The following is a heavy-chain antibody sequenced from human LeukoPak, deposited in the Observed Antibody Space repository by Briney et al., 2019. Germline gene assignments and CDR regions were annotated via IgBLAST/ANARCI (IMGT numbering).Heavy chain of an antibody. CDR3: ARTFTTYYYYMDV. J-gene: IGHJ6*03. D-gene: IGHD1-1*01. CDR2: ISGSGDTI. Sequence: GGSLRLSCAASGFTYSSYGMNWVRQAPGKGLEWISYISGSGDTIYNADSVKGRFAISRDNGQNSLYLQMNSLRGEDTAVYHCARTFTTYYYYMDVWGKGGTVTVSS. V-gene: IGHV3-48*01. CDR1: GFTYSSYG.